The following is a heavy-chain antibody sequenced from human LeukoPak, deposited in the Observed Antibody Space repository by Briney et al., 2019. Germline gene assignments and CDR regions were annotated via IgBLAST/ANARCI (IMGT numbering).Heavy chain of an antibody. CDR2: ISYDGSNK. CDR3: ASSVDSSGYYYEGFDY. V-gene: IGHV3-30*19. D-gene: IGHD3-22*01. Sequence: GGSLRLSCAASAFTFSSYGMHWVRQAPGKGLEWVAVISYDGSNKYYADSVKGRFTISRDNSKNTLYLQMNSLRAEDTAVYYCASSVDSSGYYYEGFDYWGQGTLVTVSS. J-gene: IGHJ4*02. CDR1: AFTFSSYG.